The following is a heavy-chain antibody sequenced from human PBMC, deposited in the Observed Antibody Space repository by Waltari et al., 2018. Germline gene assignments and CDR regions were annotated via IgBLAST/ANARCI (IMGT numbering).Heavy chain of an antibody. D-gene: IGHD6-13*01. CDR3: ERSWYETGWFDP. J-gene: IGHJ5*02. Sequence: QVQLQESGPGLVKPSETLSLTCTVSGGSISSYYWSWIRQPPGKGLEWIGYIYYSGSTNYNPSLKSRVTISVDTSKNQFSLKLSSVTAADTAVYYCERSWYETGWFDPWGQGTLVTVSS. CDR1: GGSISSYY. CDR2: IYYSGST. V-gene: IGHV4-59*01.